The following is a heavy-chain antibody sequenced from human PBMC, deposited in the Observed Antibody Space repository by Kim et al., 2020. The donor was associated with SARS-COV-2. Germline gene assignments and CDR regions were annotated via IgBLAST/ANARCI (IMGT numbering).Heavy chain of an antibody. CDR3: TPTGYLYYYYGMDV. Sequence: GGSLRLSCAASGFTFSDYYMSWIRQAPGKGLEWVSYISSSGSTIYYADSVKGRFTISRDNAKNSLYLQMNSLRAEDTAVYYCTPTGYLYYYYGMDVWGQGTTVTVSS. D-gene: IGHD2-21*01. CDR2: ISSSGSTI. J-gene: IGHJ6*02. V-gene: IGHV3-11*01. CDR1: GFTFSDYY.